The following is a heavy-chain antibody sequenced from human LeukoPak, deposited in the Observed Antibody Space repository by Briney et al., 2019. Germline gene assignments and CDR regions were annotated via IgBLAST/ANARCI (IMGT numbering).Heavy chain of an antibody. CDR3: ASYDYGGNWGFDY. J-gene: IGHJ4*02. Sequence: SETLSLTCTVSGGSISSYYWSWIRQPPGKGLEWIGYIYYSGSTNYNPSLKSRVTISVDTSKNQFSLKLSSVTAADTAVYYCASYDYGGNWGFDYWGQGTLVTVSS. V-gene: IGHV4-59*01. D-gene: IGHD4-23*01. CDR1: GGSISSYY. CDR2: IYYSGST.